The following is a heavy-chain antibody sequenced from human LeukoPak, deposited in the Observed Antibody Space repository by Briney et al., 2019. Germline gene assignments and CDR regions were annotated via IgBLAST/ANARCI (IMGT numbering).Heavy chain of an antibody. D-gene: IGHD3-10*01. Sequence: GGSLRLSCAASGFAFSDYYMSWIRQAPGKGLEWVSYISSSGSTIYYADSVKGRFTISRDNAKNSLYLQMNSLRAEDTAVYYCARGVHRGSGSYYRYSGFDYWGQGTLVTVSS. CDR3: ARGVHRGSGSYYRYSGFDY. J-gene: IGHJ4*02. V-gene: IGHV3-11*01. CDR2: ISSSGSTI. CDR1: GFAFSDYY.